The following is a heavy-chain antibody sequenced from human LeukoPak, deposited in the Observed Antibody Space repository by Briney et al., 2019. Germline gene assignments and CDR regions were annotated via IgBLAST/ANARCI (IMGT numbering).Heavy chain of an antibody. CDR3: ARDRQWLVDH. D-gene: IGHD6-19*01. CDR1: GGSISSYY. V-gene: IGHV4-4*07. CDR2: VYVTGST. J-gene: IGHJ5*02. Sequence: SETLSLTCNVSGGSISSYYWSWIRQPAGKGLEWIGRVYVTGSTNLNPALQSRVTMSVDTSKNQFSLKLTSVTAADTAVYYCARDRQWLVDHWGQGTLVTVSS.